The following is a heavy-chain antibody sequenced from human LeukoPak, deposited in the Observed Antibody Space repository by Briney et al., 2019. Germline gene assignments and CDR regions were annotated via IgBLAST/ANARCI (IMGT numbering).Heavy chain of an antibody. CDR2: IHPSGGST. V-gene: IGHV1-46*01. Sequence: ASVKVSCKASGYTFTYFYMHWLRQAPGQGLEWMGVIHPSGGSTSYAQKFQGRVTMTTDTSTSTVYMELSSLRSEDTALYYCARITMTTSGWYLDLWGRGTLVTVSS. CDR3: ARITMTTSGWYLDL. D-gene: IGHD3-22*01. J-gene: IGHJ2*01. CDR1: GYTFTYFY.